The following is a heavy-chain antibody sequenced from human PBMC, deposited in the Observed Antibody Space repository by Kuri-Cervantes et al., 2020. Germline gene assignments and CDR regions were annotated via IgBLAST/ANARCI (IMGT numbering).Heavy chain of an antibody. D-gene: IGHD6-19*01. CDR1: GFTFSRYT. J-gene: IGHJ1*01. Sequence: GGSLRLSCVASGFTFSRYTMSWVRQAPGKGLEWVSSISSSGSTIYYADSVKGRFTISRDNAQTSVYLQMNSLRAEDTAVYYCARSSVAGTRVIQHWGQGTLVTVSS. CDR2: ISSSGSTI. V-gene: IGHV3-48*04. CDR3: ARSSVAGTRVIQH.